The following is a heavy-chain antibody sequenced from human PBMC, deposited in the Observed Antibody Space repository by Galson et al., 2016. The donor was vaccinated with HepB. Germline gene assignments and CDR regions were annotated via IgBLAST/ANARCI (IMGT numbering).Heavy chain of an antibody. CDR2: IIPALGTA. J-gene: IGHJ4*02. V-gene: IGHV1-69*10. CDR3: AKSVHSGWDIDY. D-gene: IGHD6-19*01. Sequence: SVKVSCKASGGTLSSHVFIWVRQAPGQGLEWMGGIIPALGTATVARKFQGRLIITADTPTSTAYMELNSLSADDTAVYCCAKSVHSGWDIDYWGRGTLVTVSS. CDR1: GGTLSSHV.